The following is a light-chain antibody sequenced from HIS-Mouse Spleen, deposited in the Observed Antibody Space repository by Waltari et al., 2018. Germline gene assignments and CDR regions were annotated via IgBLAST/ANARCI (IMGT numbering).Light chain of an antibody. CDR1: SPHTGHNY. CDR3: GTWDSSLSAWV. V-gene: IGLV1-51*01. J-gene: IGLJ3*02. CDR2: DNN. Sequence: QSVLTQPPSVSAAPGHKVTIPCPGRSPHTGHNYVSRYQQLQGTAPKLLIYDNNKRPSGIPDRFSGSKSGTSATLGITGLQTGDEADYYCGTWDSSLSAWVFGGGTKLTVL.